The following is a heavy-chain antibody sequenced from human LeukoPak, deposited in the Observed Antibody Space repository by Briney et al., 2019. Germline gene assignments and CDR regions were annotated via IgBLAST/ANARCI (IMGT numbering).Heavy chain of an antibody. D-gene: IGHD3-22*01. CDR3: AKDPVRDYDSSGYSLYYFDY. Sequence: GGSLRLSCAASGFTFSSYGMHWVRQPPGKGLEWVAFIRYDGSNKYYADSVKGRFTISRDNSKNTLYLQMNSLRAEDTAVYYCAKDPVRDYDSSGYSLYYFDYWGQGTLVTVSS. V-gene: IGHV3-30*02. J-gene: IGHJ4*02. CDR1: GFTFSSYG. CDR2: IRYDGSNK.